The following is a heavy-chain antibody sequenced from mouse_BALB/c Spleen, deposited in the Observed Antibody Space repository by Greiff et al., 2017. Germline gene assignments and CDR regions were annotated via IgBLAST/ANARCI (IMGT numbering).Heavy chain of an antibody. Sequence: QVQLKESGPGLVAPSQSLSITCTVSGFSLTGYGVNWVRQPPGKGLEWLGMIWGDGSTDYNSDFKSRLSISKDNSKNQVFLKMNSLQTDDTAMYYCARHDGNYEGAMDYWGQGTSVTVSS. CDR2: IWGDGST. CDR1: GFSLTGYG. V-gene: IGHV2-6-7*01. D-gene: IGHD2-3*01. J-gene: IGHJ4*01. CDR3: ARHDGNYEGAMDY.